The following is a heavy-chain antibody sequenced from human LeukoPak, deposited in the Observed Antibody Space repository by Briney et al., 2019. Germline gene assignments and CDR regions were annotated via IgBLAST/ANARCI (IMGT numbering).Heavy chain of an antibody. Sequence: GGSLRLSCAASGFTFSSYEMNWVRQAPGKGLEWISYISSSGSTIYYADSVKGRFTISRDNSKNMVWLQINSPTAEDTATYYCAKDGNWARFEDWGQGTLVTVSS. J-gene: IGHJ4*02. CDR1: GFTFSSYE. CDR3: AKDGNWARFED. D-gene: IGHD7-27*01. V-gene: IGHV3-48*03. CDR2: ISSSGSTI.